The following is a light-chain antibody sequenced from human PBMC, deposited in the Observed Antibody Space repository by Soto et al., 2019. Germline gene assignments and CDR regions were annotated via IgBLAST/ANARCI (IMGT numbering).Light chain of an antibody. J-gene: IGLJ1*01. CDR2: EGS. Sequence: QSVLTQPASVSGSPGQSITIAWTGTSGDVGSYNLVSWYQQHPGKAPKLMIYEGSKRPSGVSNRFSGSKSGNTASLTISGLQADFEADYYLRSYQASSYVCGAGTEANV. CDR1: SGDVGSYNL. CDR3: RSYQASSYV. V-gene: IGLV2-23*01.